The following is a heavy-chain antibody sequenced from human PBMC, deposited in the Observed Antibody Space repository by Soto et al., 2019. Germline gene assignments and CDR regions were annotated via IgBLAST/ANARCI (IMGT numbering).Heavy chain of an antibody. V-gene: IGHV3-21*01. CDR2: ISTRSDI. Sequence: GGSLRLSCAASGFTFSGYSMDWVRQAPGKGLEWVASISTRSDIYYADSVKGRFTISRDNAKNSVSLQMNSLRAEDTAVYYCAREETAWPLAYGLDVWGQGTTVTVSS. CDR3: AREETAWPLAYGLDV. D-gene: IGHD2-21*02. J-gene: IGHJ6*02. CDR1: GFTFSGYS.